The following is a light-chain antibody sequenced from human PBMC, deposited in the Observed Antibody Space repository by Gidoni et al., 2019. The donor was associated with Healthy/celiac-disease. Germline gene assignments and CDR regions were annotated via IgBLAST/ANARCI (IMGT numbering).Light chain of an antibody. V-gene: IGKV3-20*01. Sequence: IVLTQSPGTLSLSPGERATLSCRASQSVSSSYLAWYQQKPGQAPRLLPYGASSRATGIPDRFSGSGSGTDFTLTISRLEPEDFAVYYCQQYGSSPFTFGPGTKVDIK. CDR1: QSVSSSY. CDR2: GAS. CDR3: QQYGSSPFT. J-gene: IGKJ3*01.